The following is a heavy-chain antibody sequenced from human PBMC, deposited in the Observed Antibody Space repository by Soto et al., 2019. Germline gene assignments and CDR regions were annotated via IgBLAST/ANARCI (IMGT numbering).Heavy chain of an antibody. D-gene: IGHD6-25*01. CDR3: ARGTGVAAADPEGDYGMDV. CDR1: GGSISSGGYY. Sequence: QVQLQESGPGLVKPSQTLSLTCTVSGGSISSGGYYWSWIRQHPGKGLEWIGYIYYSGSTYYNPSLKRRVTISVDASKNQFSLKLSSVTAADTAVYYCARGTGVAAADPEGDYGMDVWGQGTTVTVSS. J-gene: IGHJ6*02. CDR2: IYYSGST. V-gene: IGHV4-31*03.